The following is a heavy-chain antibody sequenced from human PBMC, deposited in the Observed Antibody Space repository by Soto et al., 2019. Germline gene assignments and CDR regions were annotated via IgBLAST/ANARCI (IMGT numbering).Heavy chain of an antibody. V-gene: IGHV5-51*01. CDR2: IFPSDSDT. J-gene: IGHJ5*02. CDR1: GYKFTSYW. Sequence: XESLNISCITSGYKFTSYWIAWVRQMPGKGLEWMGIIFPSDSDTRYSPSFQGQVTISADRSTSTVFLQWASLKASDTAVYFCARKDKSGYLNWFDHWGQGTLVTVSS. D-gene: IGHD3-22*01. CDR3: ARKDKSGYLNWFDH.